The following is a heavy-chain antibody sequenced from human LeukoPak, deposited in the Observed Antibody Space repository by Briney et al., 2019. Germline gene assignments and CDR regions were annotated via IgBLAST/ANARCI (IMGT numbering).Heavy chain of an antibody. D-gene: IGHD2-2*02. J-gene: IGHJ5*02. Sequence: PSETLSLTCTVSGGAISSSSYYWGWIRQPPGKGLEWIGSIYYSGSTYYNPSLKSRVTISVDTSKNQFSLKLSSVTAADTAVYYCARRPYCSSTSCYRGWFDPWGQGTLVTVSS. CDR1: GGAISSSSYY. CDR2: IYYSGST. V-gene: IGHV4-39*01. CDR3: ARRPYCSSTSCYRGWFDP.